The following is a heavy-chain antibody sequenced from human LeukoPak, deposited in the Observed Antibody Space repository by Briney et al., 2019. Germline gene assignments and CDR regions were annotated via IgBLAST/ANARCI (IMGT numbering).Heavy chain of an antibody. Sequence: GGSLRLSCAVSGLTFRDHWMHWVRQAPGKGLEWVANIKEDGSEKYYVDLVKGRFTISRDNSRNSLYLQMNSLRVDDSVVYYCARGTPFGAYWGQGTPVTVSS. V-gene: IGHV3-7*03. CDR2: IKEDGSEK. D-gene: IGHD2/OR15-2a*01. J-gene: IGHJ4*02. CDR3: ARGTPFGAY. CDR1: GLTFRDHW.